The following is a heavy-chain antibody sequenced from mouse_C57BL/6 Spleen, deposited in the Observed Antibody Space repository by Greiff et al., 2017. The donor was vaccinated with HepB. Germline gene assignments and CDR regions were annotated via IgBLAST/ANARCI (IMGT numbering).Heavy chain of an antibody. D-gene: IGHD1-1*01. CDR2: IWTGGGT. CDR3: ARETTVVNYYAMDY. Sequence: VKLMESGPGLVAPSQSLSITCTVSGFSLTSYAISWVRQPPGKGLEWLGVIWTGGGTNYNSALKSRLSISKDNSKSQVFLKMNSLQTDDTARYYCARETTVVNYYAMDYWGQGTSVTVSS. V-gene: IGHV2-9-1*01. CDR1: GFSLTSYA. J-gene: IGHJ4*01.